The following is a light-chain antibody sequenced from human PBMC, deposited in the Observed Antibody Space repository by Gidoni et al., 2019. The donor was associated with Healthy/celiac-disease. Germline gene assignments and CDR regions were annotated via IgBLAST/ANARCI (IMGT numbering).Light chain of an antibody. V-gene: IGKV1-33*01. Sequence: DIQMTQSPSSLSASVGDRVTITCQASQDISNYLNWYQQNPGKAPKLLIYDASNLETGVPSRFSGSGSGTDFTFTISSLQPEDIATYYCQQYDNLLQQSFXQXTKLEIK. CDR1: QDISNY. CDR3: QQYDNLLQQS. J-gene: IGKJ2*03. CDR2: DAS.